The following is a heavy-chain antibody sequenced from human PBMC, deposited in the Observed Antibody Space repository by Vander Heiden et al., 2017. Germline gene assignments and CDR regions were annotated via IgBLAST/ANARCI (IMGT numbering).Heavy chain of an antibody. V-gene: IGHV3-30-3*01. D-gene: IGHD4-17*01. J-gene: IGHJ6*02. Sequence: QVQLVESGGGVVQPGRSLRLSCAASGFTFSSYAMHGVRQAPGKGLEWVAVISYDGSNKYYADSVKGRFTISRDNSKNTLYLQMNSLRAEDTAVYYCARDLWYGDLGSDYYYYGMDVWGQGTTVTVSS. CDR3: ARDLWYGDLGSDYYYYGMDV. CDR2: ISYDGSNK. CDR1: GFTFSSYA.